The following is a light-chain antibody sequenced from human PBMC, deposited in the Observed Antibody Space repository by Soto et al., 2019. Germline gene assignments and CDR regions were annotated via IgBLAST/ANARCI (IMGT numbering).Light chain of an antibody. V-gene: IGKV3-11*01. CDR2: DAS. CDR1: QSISSY. CDR3: QQRSNWPSLT. J-gene: IGKJ4*01. Sequence: EIVLTQSPATLSWSPGERATLACRASQSISSYLAWYQQKPGQAPRLLRYDASTRATGSPARFRGSGSGTDFTLTISSLEPEEFAVYYCQQRSNWPSLTFGGGTKVDIK.